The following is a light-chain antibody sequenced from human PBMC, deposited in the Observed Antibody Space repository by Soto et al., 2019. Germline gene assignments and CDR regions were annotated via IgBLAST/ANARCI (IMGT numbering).Light chain of an antibody. J-gene: IGKJ1*01. CDR1: QSVDTTF. CDR2: GAS. CDR3: QQYRSSVT. V-gene: IGKV3-20*01. Sequence: EIVLTQSPGSLSLSPGQRATLSCRASQSVDTTFFAWYQKKPGQAPRLLIYGASKRATGIPDRFSGSGSGTNITLIISRLEPVDFAVDFCQQYRSSVTFGQGTKVQIK.